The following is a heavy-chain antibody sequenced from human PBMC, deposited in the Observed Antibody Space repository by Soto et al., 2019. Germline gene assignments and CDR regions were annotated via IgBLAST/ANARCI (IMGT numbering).Heavy chain of an antibody. D-gene: IGHD2-2*01. V-gene: IGHV3-23*01. CDR3: AKKFYHQFES. CDR2: INTGGDKT. CDR1: GFTFSNYA. Sequence: EVQLLESGGGLVQPGGSRRLPWEASGFTFSNYAMAWVRQAPGKGLEWVSAINTGGDKTYYADSVKGRFTISRDNSKNTLYLQMHSLRGEDTATYYCAKKFYHQFESWGQGTLLTVSS. J-gene: IGHJ4*02.